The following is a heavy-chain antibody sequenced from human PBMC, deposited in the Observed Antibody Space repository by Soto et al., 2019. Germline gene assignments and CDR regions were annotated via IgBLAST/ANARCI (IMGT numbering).Heavy chain of an antibody. J-gene: IGHJ6*02. CDR3: ARGEVAGNDLFYYGMDV. CDR2: ISSDGDIT. V-gene: IGHV3-64*04. D-gene: IGHD6-19*01. CDR1: GFTFSEYS. Sequence: GGSLRLSCSASGFTFSEYSMHWVRQAPGKGLQYVSTISSDGDITYYADSVKGRFTISRDNSKNTLYLQMNSLRPEDTAVYYCARGEVAGNDLFYYGMDVWGQGTTVTVSS.